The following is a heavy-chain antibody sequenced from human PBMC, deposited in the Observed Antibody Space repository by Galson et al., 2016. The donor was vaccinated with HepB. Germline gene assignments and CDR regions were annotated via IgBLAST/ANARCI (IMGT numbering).Heavy chain of an antibody. Sequence: SETLSLTCTVSRGSISSSDSYWAWIRQPPGKGLEWIGSIYYSGSRYFNPSLKSRVTVSIDTSKSQFFLNLTSVTAADTAVYFCARLNRGGDYFDYWGQGTLVTVSP. J-gene: IGHJ4*02. CDR1: RGSISSSDSY. CDR3: ARLNRGGDYFDY. D-gene: IGHD3-10*01. CDR2: IYYSGSR. V-gene: IGHV4-39*01.